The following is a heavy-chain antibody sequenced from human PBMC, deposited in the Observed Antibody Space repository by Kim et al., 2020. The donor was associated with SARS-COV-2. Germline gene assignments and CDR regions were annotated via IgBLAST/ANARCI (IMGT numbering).Heavy chain of an antibody. CDR1: GYTFTSYG. CDR3: ARACSSTSCYWGQGYFQH. J-gene: IGHJ1*01. CDR2: ISAYNGNT. Sequence: ASVKVSCKASGYTFTSYGISWVRQAPGQGLEWMGWISAYNGNTNYAQKLQGRVTMTTDTSTSTAYMELRSLRSDDTAVYYCARACSSTSCYWGQGYFQHWGQGTLVTVSS. D-gene: IGHD2-2*01. V-gene: IGHV1-18*01.